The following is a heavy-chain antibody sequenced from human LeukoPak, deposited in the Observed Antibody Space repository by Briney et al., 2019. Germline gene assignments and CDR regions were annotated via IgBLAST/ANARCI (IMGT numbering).Heavy chain of an antibody. D-gene: IGHD3-3*01. CDR3: ARGVITIFGVVDY. Sequence: PGGSLRLSCVASGFTFSSYEMNWVRQAPGKGLEWVSYISSSGSTIYYADSVKGRFTISRDNAKNSLYLQMNSLRAEDTAVYYCARGVITIFGVVDYWGQGTLVTVSS. CDR2: ISSSGSTI. CDR1: GFTFSSYE. V-gene: IGHV3-48*03. J-gene: IGHJ4*02.